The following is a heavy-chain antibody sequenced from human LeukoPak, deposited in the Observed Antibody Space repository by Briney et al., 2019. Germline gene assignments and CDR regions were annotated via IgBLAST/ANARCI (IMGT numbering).Heavy chain of an antibody. CDR1: GFTFSSYA. CDR3: AKGTSASGTYYSAWNY. V-gene: IGHV3-23*01. D-gene: IGHD3-10*01. J-gene: IGHJ4*02. Sequence: GGSLRLSCAASGFTFSSYAMSWVRPAPGKGLEWVSTITGSGESTYYADSVKGRFTISRDSSKNTLYLQMNSLRAEDTAVYYCAKGTSASGTYYSAWNYWGQGTLVTVSS. CDR2: ITGSGEST.